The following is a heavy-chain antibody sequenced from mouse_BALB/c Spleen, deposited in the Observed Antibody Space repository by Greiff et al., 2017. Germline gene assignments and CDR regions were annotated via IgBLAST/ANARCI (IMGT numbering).Heavy chain of an antibody. CDR1: GYSITSGYY. Sequence: EVQLQQSGPGLVKPSQSLSLTCSVTGYSITSGYYWNWIRQFPGNKLEWMGYISYDGSNNYNPSLKNRISITRDTSKNQFFLKLNSVTTEDTATYYCASYRYDVSWFAYWGQGTLVTVSA. J-gene: IGHJ3*01. CDR2: ISYDGSN. V-gene: IGHV3-6*02. CDR3: ASYRYDVSWFAY. D-gene: IGHD2-14*01.